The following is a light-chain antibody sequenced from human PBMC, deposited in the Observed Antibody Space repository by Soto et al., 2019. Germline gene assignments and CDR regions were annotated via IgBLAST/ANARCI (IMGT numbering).Light chain of an antibody. Sequence: EIVLTQSPATLSVSPGERATLSCRTSQSVGSNLAWYQQKPGQAPRLLMYGAFIRAPGFPVRFRGTGSGSEFTLTISSLQSEDGALYYCQQYDKWPYTCGQGTNLEIK. J-gene: IGKJ2*01. CDR1: QSVGSN. CDR3: QQYDKWPYT. V-gene: IGKV3-15*01. CDR2: GAF.